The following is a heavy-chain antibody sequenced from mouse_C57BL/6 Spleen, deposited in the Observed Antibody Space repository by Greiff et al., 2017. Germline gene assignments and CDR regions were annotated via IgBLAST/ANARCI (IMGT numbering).Heavy chain of an antibody. Sequence: EVKLMESGGGLVKPGGSLKLSCAASGFTFSDYGMHWVRQAPEKGLEWVAYISSGSSTIYYADTVKGRFTISRDNAKNTLFLQMTSLRSEYTAMYYCARSYFDVWGTGTTVTVSS. CDR2: ISSGSSTI. J-gene: IGHJ1*03. CDR1: GFTFSDYG. V-gene: IGHV5-17*01. CDR3: ARSYFDV.